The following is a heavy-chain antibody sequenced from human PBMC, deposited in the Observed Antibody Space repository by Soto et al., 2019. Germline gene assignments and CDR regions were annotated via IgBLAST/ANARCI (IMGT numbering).Heavy chain of an antibody. V-gene: IGHV3-21*01. J-gene: IGHJ6*02. CDR3: AREYTAWPLAYGLDV. CDR1: GFPFSTYS. CDR2: ISSRSDI. D-gene: IGHD2-2*02. Sequence: GGSLSLSCVGSGFPFSTYSINWVRHAPGKGLEWVSSISSRSDIYYADSVKGRFTISRDNAKNSVSLQMNSLRAEDTAVYYCAREYTAWPLAYGLDVWGQGTTVTVSS.